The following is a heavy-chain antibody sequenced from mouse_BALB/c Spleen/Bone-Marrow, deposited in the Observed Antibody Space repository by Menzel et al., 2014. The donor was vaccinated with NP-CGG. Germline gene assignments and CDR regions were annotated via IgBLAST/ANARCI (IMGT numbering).Heavy chain of an antibody. V-gene: IGHV6-6*02. J-gene: IGHJ3*01. Sequence: VKLQESGGGLVQPGGSLKLSCVASGFTFSNYWMNWVRQSPEKGLEWVAEIRMKSNNYATHYAESVKGRFTISSDDTKSSVYLQINNLRAEDTGIYYCTSGFAYWGQGTLVTVSA. CDR2: IRMKSNNYAT. CDR3: TSGFAY. CDR1: GFTFSNYW.